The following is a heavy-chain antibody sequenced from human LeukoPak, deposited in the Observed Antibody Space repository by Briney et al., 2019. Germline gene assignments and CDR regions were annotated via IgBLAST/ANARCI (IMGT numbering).Heavy chain of an antibody. Sequence: PGGSLRLSCAASGFTFSSYEMNRVRQAPGKGLEWVSYISSSGSTIYYADSVKGRFTISRDNAKNSLYLQMNSLRAEDTAVYYCARDSRDGYNSRGDYWGQGTLVTVSS. D-gene: IGHD5-24*01. CDR2: ISSSGSTI. CDR1: GFTFSSYE. CDR3: ARDSRDGYNSRGDY. J-gene: IGHJ4*02. V-gene: IGHV3-48*03.